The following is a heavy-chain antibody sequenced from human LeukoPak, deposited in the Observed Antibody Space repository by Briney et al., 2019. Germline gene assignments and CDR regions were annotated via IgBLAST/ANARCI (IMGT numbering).Heavy chain of an antibody. V-gene: IGHV1-46*02. J-gene: IGHJ5*02. CDR2: INPGGGT. CDR3: ARDGNYCVDP. Sequence: ASVKVSCKASGYNFNNMHWVRQAPGQGLEWMGIINPGGGTSYAQKFQGRVAMTRDTSTSTVYMELSSLTSDDTAVYYCARDGNYCVDPWGQGTLVTVSS. D-gene: IGHD2-21*01. CDR1: GYNFNN.